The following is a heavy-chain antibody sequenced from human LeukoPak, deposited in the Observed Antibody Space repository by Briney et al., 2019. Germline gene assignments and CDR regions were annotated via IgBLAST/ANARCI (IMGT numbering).Heavy chain of an antibody. V-gene: IGHV1-8*01. J-gene: IGHJ1*01. D-gene: IGHD3-10*01. CDR2: MNPNSGNT. CDR3: ARGPAGSEIILGYFQH. Sequence: ASVKVSCKASGYTFTSYDINWVRQATGQGLEWMGWMNPNSGNTGYAQKFQGRVTMTRNTSISTAYMELSSLRSEDTAVHYCARGPAGSEIILGYFQHWGQGTLVTVSS. CDR1: GYTFTSYD.